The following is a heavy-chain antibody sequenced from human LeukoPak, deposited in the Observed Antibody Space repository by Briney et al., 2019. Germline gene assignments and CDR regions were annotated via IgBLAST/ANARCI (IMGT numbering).Heavy chain of an antibody. CDR3: ARDQYDTWSRRGNFDS. CDR1: GFALSSHW. V-gene: IGHV3-7*03. J-gene: IGHJ4*02. CDR2: VNRDGSET. Sequence: GGSLRLSCAASGFALSSHWMTWVRQAPGRGPEWVANVNRDGSETYYLDCVKGRFNISRHNTKNSLYLQMNRLRVEDTAVFYCARDQYDTWSRRGNFDSWGEGTLVIVSS. D-gene: IGHD3-9*01.